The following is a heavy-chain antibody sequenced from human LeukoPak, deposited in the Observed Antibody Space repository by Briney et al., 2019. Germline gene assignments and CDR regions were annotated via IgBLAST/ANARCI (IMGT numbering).Heavy chain of an antibody. Sequence: SETLSLTCTVSGGSINSGSYYWSWIRQPAGKGLEWIGRIYTSGSTNYNPSLKSRVTMSVDTSKNQFSLKLSSVTAADTAVYYCARGRSSGWGANFDYWGQGTLVTVSS. CDR1: GGSINSGSYY. V-gene: IGHV4-61*02. CDR3: ARGRSSGWGANFDY. J-gene: IGHJ4*02. CDR2: IYTSGST. D-gene: IGHD6-19*01.